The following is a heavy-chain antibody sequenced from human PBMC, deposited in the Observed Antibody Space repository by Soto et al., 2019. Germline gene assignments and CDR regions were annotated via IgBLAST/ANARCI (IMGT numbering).Heavy chain of an antibody. CDR3: ARGSWDSSGPDAFDI. CDR2: ISAYNGNT. J-gene: IGHJ3*02. CDR1: GYTFTSYG. Sequence: AASVKVSCKASGYTFTSYGISWVRQAPGQGLEWMGWISAYNGNTNYAQKLQGRVTMTTDTSTSTAYVELRSLRSDDTAVYYCARGSWDSSGPDAFDIWGQGTMVTVSS. D-gene: IGHD3-22*01. V-gene: IGHV1-18*04.